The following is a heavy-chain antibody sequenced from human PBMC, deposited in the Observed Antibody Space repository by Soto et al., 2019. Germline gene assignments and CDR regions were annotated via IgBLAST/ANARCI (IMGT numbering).Heavy chain of an antibody. CDR2: INHSGGT. J-gene: IGHJ4*02. V-gene: IGHV4-34*01. D-gene: IGHD6-13*01. CDR1: GGSFSGYY. Sequence: SETLSLTCAVYGGSFSGYYWSWIRQPPGKGLEWIGEINHSGGTNYNPSLKSRVTISVDTSKNQFSLKLSSVTAADTAVYYCAREKPYSSSWYHDYWGQGTLVTVSS. CDR3: AREKPYSSSWYHDY.